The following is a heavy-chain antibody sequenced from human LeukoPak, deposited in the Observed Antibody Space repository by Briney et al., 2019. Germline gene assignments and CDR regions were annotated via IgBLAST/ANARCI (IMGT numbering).Heavy chain of an antibody. Sequence: VASVKVSCKASGYTFTSYGISWVRQAPGQGLEWMGWISAYNGNTNYAQKLQGRVTMTTDTSTSTAYMELRSLRSDDTAVYYCARRVGATTLNWFDPWGQGTLVTVSS. CDR2: ISAYNGNT. CDR3: ARRVGATTLNWFDP. J-gene: IGHJ5*02. CDR1: GYTFTSYG. D-gene: IGHD1-26*01. V-gene: IGHV1-18*01.